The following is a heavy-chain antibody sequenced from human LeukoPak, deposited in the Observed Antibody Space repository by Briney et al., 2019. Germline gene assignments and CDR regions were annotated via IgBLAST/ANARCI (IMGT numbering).Heavy chain of an antibody. CDR2: ISSSSSYI. CDR3: ANSGWVIQTTDAFDI. CDR1: GFTFSSYS. Sequence: GGSLRLSCAASGFTFSSYSMNWVRQAPGKGLEWVSSISSSSSYIYYADSVKGRFTISRDNAKISLYLQMNSLRAEDTAVYYCANSGWVIQTTDAFDIWGQGTMVTVSS. J-gene: IGHJ3*02. D-gene: IGHD1/OR15-1a*01. V-gene: IGHV3-21*01.